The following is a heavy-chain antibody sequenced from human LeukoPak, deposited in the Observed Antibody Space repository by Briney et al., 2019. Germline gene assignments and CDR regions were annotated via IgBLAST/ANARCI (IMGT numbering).Heavy chain of an antibody. CDR3: AREWSAFDT. Sequence: SETLSLTSTVSGGFNSPYKWNWIRQPPGKGLEWIGFVYNSGTTSYNPSLKNRVTISVDTSKSQFSLKLTSVTAADTAVYYCAREWSAFDTWGQGTMVTVSS. D-gene: IGHD2-8*01. J-gene: IGHJ3*02. V-gene: IGHV4-4*08. CDR2: VYNSGTT. CDR1: GGFNSPYK.